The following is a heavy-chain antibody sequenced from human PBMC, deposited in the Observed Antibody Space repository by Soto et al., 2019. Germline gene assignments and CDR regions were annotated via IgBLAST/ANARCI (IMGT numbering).Heavy chain of an antibody. J-gene: IGHJ6*03. CDR2: TYYRSRWYN. Sequence: QTLSLTFAMSVDSVSSNSAAGNWIRLSPSRGLEWLARTYYRSRWYNDYAVSVRSRITVNPDTSKNQFSLQLTSVTPEDTAVYYCAGTTSHQWYYMDVWGKGTTVTVSS. D-gene: IGHD1-7*01. CDR1: VDSVSSNSAA. CDR3: AGTTSHQWYYMDV. V-gene: IGHV6-1*01.